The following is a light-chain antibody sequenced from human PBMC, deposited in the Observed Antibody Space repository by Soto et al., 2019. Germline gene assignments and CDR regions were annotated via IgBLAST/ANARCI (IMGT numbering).Light chain of an antibody. CDR2: GAS. CDR3: QQYDSATPST. J-gene: IGKJ5*01. Sequence: IVMTQSPSTLSVSPGERATLSCRAIQSVSSSYLAWYQQRPGQAPRLLIYGASSTATGIPYRVSGSGTGTDFTLTISILEPEDVAVDDCQQYDSATPSTFGQGTRLEIK. V-gene: IGKV3-20*01. CDR1: QSVSSSY.